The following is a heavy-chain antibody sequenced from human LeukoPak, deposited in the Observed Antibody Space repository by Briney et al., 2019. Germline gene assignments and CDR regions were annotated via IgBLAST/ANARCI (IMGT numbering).Heavy chain of an antibody. J-gene: IGHJ6*03. Sequence: GGSLRLSCAASGFTFSSYAMSWVRQARGKGVEWVSAISGSGGSTYYADSVKGRFTISRDNSKNTLYLQMNSLRAEDTAVYYCAKGYGDYDYYYMDVWGKGTTVTVSS. CDR3: AKGYGDYDYYYMDV. D-gene: IGHD4-17*01. CDR2: ISGSGGST. V-gene: IGHV3-23*01. CDR1: GFTFSSYA.